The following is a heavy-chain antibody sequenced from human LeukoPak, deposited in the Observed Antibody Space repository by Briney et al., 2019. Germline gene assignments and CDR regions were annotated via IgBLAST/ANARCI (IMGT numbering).Heavy chain of an antibody. CDR1: GFTFSRYT. CDR2: ISRSSSYI. CDR3: ARDNAPDYDSRGQGAFDI. Sequence: GGSLRPSCAASGFTFSRYTMNWVRQAPGKGLEWVSSISRSSSYIYYADSVKGRFTISRDNAKNSLYLQMNSLRAEDTAVYYCARDNAPDYDSRGQGAFDIWGQGTMVTVSS. V-gene: IGHV3-21*01. D-gene: IGHD3-22*01. J-gene: IGHJ3*02.